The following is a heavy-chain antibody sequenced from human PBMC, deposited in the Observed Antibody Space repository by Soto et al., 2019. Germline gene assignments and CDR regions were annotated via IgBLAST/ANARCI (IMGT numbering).Heavy chain of an antibody. J-gene: IGHJ3*02. CDR2: ISGSGGST. D-gene: IGHD2-2*01. CDR1: GFTFSSYA. V-gene: IGHV3-23*01. CDR3: AKDWRSTSCHYGRAFES. Sequence: GGSLRLSCAASGFTFSSYAMSWVRQAPGKGLEWVSAISGSGGSTYYADSVKGRFTNSRDNSKNTLYLQMNSLRAEDTAVYYCAKDWRSTSCHYGRAFESWGKGTMVTVAS.